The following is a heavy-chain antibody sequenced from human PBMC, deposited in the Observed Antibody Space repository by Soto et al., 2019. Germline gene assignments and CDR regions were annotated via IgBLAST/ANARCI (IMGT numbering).Heavy chain of an antibody. V-gene: IGHV1-2*04. D-gene: IGHD5-18*01. CDR3: ATDSGYSYGYVY. J-gene: IGHJ4*02. CDR2: IDPKSGET. CDR1: GYTFTGYY. Sequence: ASVKVSCKASGYTFTGYYMHWVRQAPGQGLEWMGWIDPKSGETNYAQKFQGWVTMTEDTSTDTAYMELSSLRSEDTAVYYCATDSGYSYGYVYWGQGTLVTVSS.